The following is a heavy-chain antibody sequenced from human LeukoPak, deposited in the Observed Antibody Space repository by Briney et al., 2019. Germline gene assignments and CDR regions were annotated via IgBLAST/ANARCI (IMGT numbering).Heavy chain of an antibody. CDR1: GFTFRNYG. D-gene: IGHD4-17*01. CDR3: ATGRVDYGDYGVVKH. J-gene: IGHJ1*01. CDR2: ISYDGINE. V-gene: IGHV3-30*03. Sequence: GRSLRLSCEVSGFTFRNYGMNWVRRAPGKGLEWVEVISYDGINEYYVDSVKGRFTISRDNSKNSLYLQMESLTIEDTAVYYCATGRVDYGDYGVVKHWGQGTLVTVSS.